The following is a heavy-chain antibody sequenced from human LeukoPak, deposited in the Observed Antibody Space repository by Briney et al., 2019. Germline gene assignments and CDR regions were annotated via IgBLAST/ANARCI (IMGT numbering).Heavy chain of an antibody. D-gene: IGHD3/OR15-3a*01. CDR1: GFTLSDYY. CDR3: ARRRDFIDY. J-gene: IGHJ4*02. CDR2: SSSSGSTI. Sequence: GFLRLSCAASGFTLSDYYMSWFRLAPGKGLEWVSYSSSSGSTIYYADSVKGRFAISRDNAKNSLYLQMNSLRGEDTAVYYCARRRDFIDYWGQGTLVTVSS. V-gene: IGHV3-11*01.